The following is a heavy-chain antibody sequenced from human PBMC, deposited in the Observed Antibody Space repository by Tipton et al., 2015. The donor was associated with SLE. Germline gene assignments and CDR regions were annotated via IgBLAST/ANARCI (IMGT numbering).Heavy chain of an antibody. Sequence: SLRLSCAASGFTFSAHWMNWVRQAPGKGLEWISDISSSGSTINYADSVKGRFTISRDNAKNSLYLQMNSLRAEDTAVYYCARWSPIYDYWGQGTLVTVSS. V-gene: IGHV3-48*03. CDR3: ARWSPIYDY. J-gene: IGHJ4*02. CDR1: GFTFSAHW. CDR2: ISSSGSTI.